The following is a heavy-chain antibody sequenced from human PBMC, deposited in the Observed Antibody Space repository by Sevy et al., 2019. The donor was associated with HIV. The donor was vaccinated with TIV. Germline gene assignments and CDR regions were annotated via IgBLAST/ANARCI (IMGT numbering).Heavy chain of an antibody. CDR1: GYTFTTYN. Sequence: ASVNVSYKASGYTFTTYNIVWVRQAPGQGLEWLAWMSPYNGNKNYAQRVQGRVTMTTDTFTDTAFLELRSLEFDDTATYYCARGSTSWYDYWGQGTLVTVSS. CDR2: MSPYNGNK. D-gene: IGHD2-8*01. V-gene: IGHV1-18*01. CDR3: ARGSTSWYDY. J-gene: IGHJ4*02.